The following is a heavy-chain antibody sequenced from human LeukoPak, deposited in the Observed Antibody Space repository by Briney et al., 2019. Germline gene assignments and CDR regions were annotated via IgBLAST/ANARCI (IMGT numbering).Heavy chain of an antibody. CDR3: ARALKPLYYYYMDV. CDR1: AFTFSDYY. V-gene: IGHV3-11*04. J-gene: IGHJ6*03. CDR2: ISTSGTNI. Sequence: GGSLRLSCAASAFTFSDYYMSWIRQAPGKGLEWVSYISTSGTNIYYADSVKGRFTISRDNAKNSLYLQMNSLRAEDTAVYYCARALKPLYYYYMDVWGKGTTVTVPS.